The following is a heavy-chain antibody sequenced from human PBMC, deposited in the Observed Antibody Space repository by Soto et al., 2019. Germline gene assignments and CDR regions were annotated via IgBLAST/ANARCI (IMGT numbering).Heavy chain of an antibody. CDR1: GYTFTGYY. CDR2: INPNRGGT. J-gene: IGHJ4*02. CDR3: ARDRGSSRSTFDY. Sequence: QVQLVQSGAEVKKPGASVKVSCKASGYTFTGYYMHWVRQAPGQGLEWMGWINPNRGGTNYAQKFQGWVTMTRDTSISTAYMELSRLRSDDTAVYYCARDRGSSRSTFDYWGQGTLVTVSS. V-gene: IGHV1-2*04. D-gene: IGHD6-6*01.